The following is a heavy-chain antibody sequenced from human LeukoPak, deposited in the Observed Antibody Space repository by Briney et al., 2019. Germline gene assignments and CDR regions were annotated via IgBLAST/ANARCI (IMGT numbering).Heavy chain of an antibody. V-gene: IGHV3-48*04. Sequence: PGGSLRLSCAASGFTFSPYSMNWVRQAPGKGLEWVSYISSGSTTIYYADSVKGRFTISRDNAKNSLYLQMNSLRAEDTAVYYCARGPLSAFDIWGQGTMVTVSS. J-gene: IGHJ3*02. CDR2: ISSGSTTI. CDR3: ARGPLSAFDI. CDR1: GFTFSPYS.